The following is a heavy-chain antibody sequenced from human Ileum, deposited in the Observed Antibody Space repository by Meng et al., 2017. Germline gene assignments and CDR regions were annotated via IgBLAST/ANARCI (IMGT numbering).Heavy chain of an antibody. V-gene: IGHV4-4*02. CDR1: GGSISSGNW. CDR3: ARHIAVTGTRGFDH. Sequence: GSLRLSCAVSGGSISSGNWWSWVRQPPGKGLEWIGEMYHSGTTNYNPSLKSRVTIWLDTSKNQLSLKLTSVTAADTAVYYCARHIAVTGTRGFDHWGQGTLVTGAS. D-gene: IGHD6-19*01. CDR2: MYHSGTT. J-gene: IGHJ4*02.